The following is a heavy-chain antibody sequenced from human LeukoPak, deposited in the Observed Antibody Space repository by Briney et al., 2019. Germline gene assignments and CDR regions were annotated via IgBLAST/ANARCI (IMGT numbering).Heavy chain of an antibody. J-gene: IGHJ6*03. CDR3: ARDHLPAGAPGYYMDV. Sequence: PSETLSLTCTVSGGSVSSHFWSWIRQPPGKGLKWIGYIYNSGITNYNPSLKSRVTVSVDTSKNQFSLMLRSVTAADTAVYYCARDHLPAGAPGYYMDVWGKGTTVTVSS. CDR2: IYNSGIT. V-gene: IGHV4-59*02. D-gene: IGHD4/OR15-4a*01. CDR1: GGSVSSHF.